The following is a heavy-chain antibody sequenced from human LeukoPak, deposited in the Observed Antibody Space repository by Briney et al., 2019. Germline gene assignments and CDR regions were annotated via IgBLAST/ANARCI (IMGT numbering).Heavy chain of an antibody. Sequence: PGRSLRLSCAASGFTFSSYGMHWARQAPGKGLEWVAVISYDGSNKYYADSVKGRFTISRDNSKNTLYLQMNSLRAEDTAVYYCAKDLGGAIVVVPAADYGMDVWGQGTTVTVSS. D-gene: IGHD2-2*01. CDR2: ISYDGSNK. J-gene: IGHJ6*02. V-gene: IGHV3-30*18. CDR3: AKDLGGAIVVVPAADYGMDV. CDR1: GFTFSSYG.